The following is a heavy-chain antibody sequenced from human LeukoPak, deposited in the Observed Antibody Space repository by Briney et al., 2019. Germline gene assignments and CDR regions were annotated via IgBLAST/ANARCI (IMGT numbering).Heavy chain of an antibody. J-gene: IGHJ4*02. CDR1: GFTFDDYG. V-gene: IGHV3-20*04. CDR2: INWNGGST. D-gene: IGHD4-23*01. CDR3: ARAYGGNKLDY. Sequence: GGSLRLSCAASGFTFDDYGMSWVRQAPGKGLEWVSGINWNGGSTGYADSVKGRFTISRDDAKNSLYLQMNSLRAEDTALYYCARAYGGNKLDYWGQGTLVTVSS.